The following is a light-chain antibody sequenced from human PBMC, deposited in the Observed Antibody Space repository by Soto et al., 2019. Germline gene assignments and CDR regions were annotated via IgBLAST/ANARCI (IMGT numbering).Light chain of an antibody. J-gene: IGKJ5*01. V-gene: IGKV2-28*01. CDR2: LGS. CDR1: QSLLHLNGNNY. Sequence: DIVMTQFPLSLPVTPGEPASISCRSSQSLLHLNGNNYLDWYLQKPGQSPQLLIYLGSNRASGVPDRFSGSGSGTDFTLKISRVEAEDVGIYYCMQALQNPVTFGQGTRLEIK. CDR3: MQALQNPVT.